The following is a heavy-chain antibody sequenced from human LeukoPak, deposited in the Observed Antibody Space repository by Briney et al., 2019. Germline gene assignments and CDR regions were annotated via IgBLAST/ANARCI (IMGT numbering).Heavy chain of an antibody. CDR2: ISGSGGST. Sequence: PGGSLRLSCAASGFTFSGYAMSWVRQAPGKGLEWVSAISGSGGSTYYADSVKGRFTISRDNSKNTLYLQMNSLRAEDTAVYYCALTGGIAARPYDYWGQGTLVTVSS. V-gene: IGHV3-23*01. CDR1: GFTFSGYA. CDR3: ALTGGIAARPYDY. J-gene: IGHJ4*02. D-gene: IGHD6-6*01.